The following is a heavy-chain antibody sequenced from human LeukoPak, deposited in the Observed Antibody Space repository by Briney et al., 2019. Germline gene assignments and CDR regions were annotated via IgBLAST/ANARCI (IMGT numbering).Heavy chain of an antibody. J-gene: IGHJ4*02. CDR3: ARDLGWGTVAGTGYYDS. CDR2: ISSSIRYI. CDR1: GFTFSSYS. Sequence: GGSLRLSCAASGFTFSSYSMNGVRQAPGKGLEGVSSISSSIRYIYYADSVKGRFTISRDNAKNSLYLQMNSLRAEETAMYYCARDLGWGTVAGTGYYDSWGQGTLVTVSS. D-gene: IGHD6-19*01. V-gene: IGHV3-21*01.